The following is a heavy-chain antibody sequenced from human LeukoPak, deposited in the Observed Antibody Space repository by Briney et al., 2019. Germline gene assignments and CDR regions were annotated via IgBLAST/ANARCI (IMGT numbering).Heavy chain of an antibody. CDR1: GFTFNKYA. V-gene: IGHV3-64*01. CDR3: ARYCNGDNCYSGYDY. Sequence: GGSLRLSCAASGFTFNKYALQWVRQAPGKGLEYVSAISTNGDSKYYANSVKGRFTISRDNSKNTLYLQMGSLRAEDMAVYYCARYCNGDNCYSGYDYWGQGTLVTVSS. CDR2: ISTNGDSK. J-gene: IGHJ4*02. D-gene: IGHD2-15*01.